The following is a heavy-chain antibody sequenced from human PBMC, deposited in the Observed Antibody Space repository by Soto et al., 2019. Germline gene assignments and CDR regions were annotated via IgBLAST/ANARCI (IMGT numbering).Heavy chain of an antibody. D-gene: IGHD2-15*01. CDR3: VRGLRYSGMDV. J-gene: IGHJ6*02. V-gene: IGHV4-34*01. Sequence: PSETLSLTCAVSGGSFSAYYWTWIRQPPGRGLEWIGEIDHSGSTNYNPSLEGRVTMSIDTAKNRFSLNVTSVTAADTAVYYRVRGLRYSGMDVWGQGTTVTVSS. CDR1: GGSFSAYY. CDR2: IDHSGST.